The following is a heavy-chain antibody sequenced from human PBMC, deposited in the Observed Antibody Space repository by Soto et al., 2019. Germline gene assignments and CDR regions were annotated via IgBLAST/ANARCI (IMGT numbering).Heavy chain of an antibody. CDR3: ARTDRDFDGLDV. Sequence: EVQLVESGGGLVQPGGSLILSCEVSGFTFRNYDMHWVRQGTGKGLEWVSGISAAGDPDYADSVEGRFTISRENAQNSFFLQMNSLRVGDTAVYYCARTDRDFDGLDVWGQGTTVIVSS. CDR1: GFTFRNYD. V-gene: IGHV3-13*05. CDR2: ISAAGDP. J-gene: IGHJ6*02.